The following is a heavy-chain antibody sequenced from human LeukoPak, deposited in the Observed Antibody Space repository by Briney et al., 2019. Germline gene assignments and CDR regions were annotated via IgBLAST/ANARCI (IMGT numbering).Heavy chain of an antibody. Sequence: SETLSLTCTVSGGSISSYYWSWIRQPPGKGLEWIGYIYYSGSTNYNPSLKSRVTISVDTSKNQFSLKLSSVTAADPAVYYCARDVLGIAAAWGQGTLVTVSS. CDR1: GGSISSYY. D-gene: IGHD6-13*01. V-gene: IGHV4-59*01. CDR3: ARDVLGIAAA. J-gene: IGHJ5*02. CDR2: IYYSGST.